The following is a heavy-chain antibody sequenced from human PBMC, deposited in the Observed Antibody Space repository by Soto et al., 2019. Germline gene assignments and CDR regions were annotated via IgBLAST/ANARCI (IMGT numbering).Heavy chain of an antibody. CDR2: IKQDGSEK. J-gene: IGHJ6*02. V-gene: IGHV3-7*01. CDR1: GFTFISYW. Sequence: GSLRLSYAASGFTFISYWMSWVRQAPGTGLEVVANIKQDGSEKYYVDSVKGRFTISRDNAKNSLYLQMNSLRAEDTAVYYCARVWGPYGYATIYYCYGMDVWGQGTTVTVSS. D-gene: IGHD5-18*01. CDR3: ARVWGPYGYATIYYCYGMDV.